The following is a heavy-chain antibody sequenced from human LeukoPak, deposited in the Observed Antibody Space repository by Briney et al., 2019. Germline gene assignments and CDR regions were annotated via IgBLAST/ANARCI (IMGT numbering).Heavy chain of an antibody. J-gene: IGHJ4*02. CDR1: GDSINTYY. V-gene: IGHV4-59*01. D-gene: IGHD3-3*01. Sequence: SETLSLTCTVSGDSINTYYWSWIRQPPGKGLEWIGYIYYSGSTNYNPSLKSRVTISVDTSKNQFSLKLSSVTAADTAVYYCARGMLDFWSGYFDYWGQGTLVTVSS. CDR3: ARGMLDFWSGYFDY. CDR2: IYYSGST.